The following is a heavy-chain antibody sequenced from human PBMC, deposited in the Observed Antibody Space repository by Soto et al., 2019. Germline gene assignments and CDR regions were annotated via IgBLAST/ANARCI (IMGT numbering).Heavy chain of an antibody. CDR1: GYTFTSFD. J-gene: IGHJ4*02. Sequence: QVQLVQSGAEVKKPGASVKVSCKASGYTFTSFDINWVRQATGQGPEWMGWMNPNNGNTGYAQKFQGRVTMSRNTSINTAYMVLSSLRSEDTAVYYGARAGYSSSWYDYWGQGTLVSVSS. D-gene: IGHD6-13*01. V-gene: IGHV1-8*01. CDR2: MNPNNGNT. CDR3: ARAGYSSSWYDY.